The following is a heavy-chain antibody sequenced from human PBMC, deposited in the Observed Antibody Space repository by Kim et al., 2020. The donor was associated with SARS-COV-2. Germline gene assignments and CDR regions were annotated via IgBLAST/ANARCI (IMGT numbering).Heavy chain of an antibody. Sequence: GGSLRLSCAASGFTFSSYSMNWVRQAPGKGLEWVSSISSSSSYIYYADSVKGRFTISRDNAKNSLYLQMNSLRAEDTAVYYCARGPYYDFWSGYIDPDFDYWGQGTLVTVSS. V-gene: IGHV3-21*01. J-gene: IGHJ4*02. CDR1: GFTFSSYS. CDR2: ISSSSSYI. CDR3: ARGPYYDFWSGYIDPDFDY. D-gene: IGHD3-3*01.